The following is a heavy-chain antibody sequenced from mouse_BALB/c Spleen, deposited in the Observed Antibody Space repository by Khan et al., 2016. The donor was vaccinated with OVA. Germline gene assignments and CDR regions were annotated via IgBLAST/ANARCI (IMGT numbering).Heavy chain of an antibody. V-gene: IGHV3-2*02. D-gene: IGHD1-2*01. CDR1: GYSITSGYG. J-gene: IGHJ2*01. Sequence: EVQLQQSGPGLVKPSQSLSLTCTVTGYSITSGYGWNWIRQFPGNKLEWMGYISYSGSTNYNPSLKSRISITRDTSKHQFFLQLNSVTTEDTATYYCARTARIKYWGQGTTLTVSS. CDR3: ARTARIKY. CDR2: ISYSGST.